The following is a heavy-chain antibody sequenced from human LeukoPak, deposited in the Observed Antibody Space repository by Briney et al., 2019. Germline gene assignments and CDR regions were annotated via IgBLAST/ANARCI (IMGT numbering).Heavy chain of an antibody. Sequence: PGRSLRLSCAASGFTFDDFAMHWVRQAPGKGLEWVSGISWNSGNIGYADSVKGRFTISRDSAKNSLYLQMNSLRDEDTALYYCARPAGDSNAYYYFDCWGQGTLVTVSS. CDR2: ISWNSGNI. J-gene: IGHJ4*02. V-gene: IGHV3-9*01. CDR3: ARPAGDSNAYYYFDC. D-gene: IGHD3-22*01. CDR1: GFTFDDFA.